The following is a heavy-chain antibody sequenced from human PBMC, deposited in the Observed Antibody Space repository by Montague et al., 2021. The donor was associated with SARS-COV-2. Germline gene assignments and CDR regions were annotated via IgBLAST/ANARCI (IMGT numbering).Heavy chain of an antibody. CDR3: ARVRPHGGSLTLGGFDP. J-gene: IGHJ5*02. CDR2: IYPGDSDT. CDR1: GYIFTKYW. V-gene: IGHV5-51*03. D-gene: IGHD3-16*01. Sequence: QSGAEVKKPGESLTISCNASGYIFTKYWIGWVRQMPGKSLEWMGIIYPGDSDTRYSPSFQGQVTMSVDKSISTAYLQWSRLKVSDTAIYFCARVRPHGGSLTLGGFDPWGQGTLVSVAS.